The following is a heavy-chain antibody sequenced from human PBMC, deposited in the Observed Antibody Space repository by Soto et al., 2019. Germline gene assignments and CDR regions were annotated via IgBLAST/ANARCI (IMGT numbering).Heavy chain of an antibody. CDR3: ARGDKLSLYPQLEY. J-gene: IGHJ4*02. D-gene: IGHD3-16*02. CDR1: GYTFTGNY. V-gene: IGHV1-2*04. Sequence: ASVKVSCKASGYTFTGNYMHWVRQAPGQGFEWMGWINVNSGGTKYAQKFQGWVTMTRDTSISTAYMELSRLRSDDTAVYYCARGDKLSLYPQLEYWGQGTLVTVSS. CDR2: INVNSGGT.